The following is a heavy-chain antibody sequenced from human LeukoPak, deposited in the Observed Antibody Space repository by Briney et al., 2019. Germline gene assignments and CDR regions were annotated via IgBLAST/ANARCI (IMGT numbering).Heavy chain of an antibody. J-gene: IGHJ6*03. CDR2: INPNSGGT. D-gene: IGHD5-24*01. Sequence: ASVKVSCKASGYTFTGYYMHWVRQAPGQGLEWMGWINPNSGGTNYAQKFQGRVTMTRDTSISTAYMELSRLRSDDTAVYYCATRESPSLYYYYMDVWGKGTTVTVSS. CDR3: ATRESPSLYYYYMDV. V-gene: IGHV1-2*02. CDR1: GYTFTGYY.